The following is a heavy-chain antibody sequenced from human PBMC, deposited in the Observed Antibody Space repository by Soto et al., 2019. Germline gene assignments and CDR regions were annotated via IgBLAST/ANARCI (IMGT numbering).Heavy chain of an antibody. CDR3: ARVDSSGYLGMYYFDN. CDR2: IYYSGST. V-gene: IGHV4-59*01. Sequence: SETLSLTCTVSGGSISSYYWSWIRQPPGKGLEWIGYIYYSGSTNYNPSLKSRVTISVDTSKNQFSLKLSSVTAADTALYYCARVDSSGYLGMYYFDNWGQGTQVTVSS. CDR1: GGSISSYY. D-gene: IGHD3-22*01. J-gene: IGHJ4*02.